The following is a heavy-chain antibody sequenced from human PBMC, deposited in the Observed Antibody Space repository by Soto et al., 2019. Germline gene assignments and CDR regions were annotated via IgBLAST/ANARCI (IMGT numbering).Heavy chain of an antibody. J-gene: IGHJ6*02. CDR3: ARMKNYDFWSGYWPHYYYYYGMDV. V-gene: IGHV1-8*01. Sequence: ASVKVSCKASGYTFTSYDINWVRQATGQGLEWMGWMNPNSGNTGYAQKFQGRVTMTRNTSISTAYMELSSMRSEDTAVYYCARMKNYDFWSGYWPHYYYYYGMDVWGQGTTVTVSS. CDR1: GYTFTSYD. D-gene: IGHD3-3*01. CDR2: MNPNSGNT.